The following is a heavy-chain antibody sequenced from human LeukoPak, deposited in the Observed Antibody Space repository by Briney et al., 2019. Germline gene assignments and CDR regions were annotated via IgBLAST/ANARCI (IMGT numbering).Heavy chain of an antibody. Sequence: GGALRLSCAASGFTFSSYWMSWVRQAPGKGLEGVANIKQDGSEKYYVDSVKGRFTISRDNAKNSLYLQMNSLRAEDTAVYYCARVKIVYSSPPALFDYWGQGTLVTVSS. J-gene: IGHJ4*02. CDR3: ARVKIVYSSPPALFDY. CDR1: GFTFSSYW. V-gene: IGHV3-7*01. CDR2: IKQDGSEK. D-gene: IGHD6-19*01.